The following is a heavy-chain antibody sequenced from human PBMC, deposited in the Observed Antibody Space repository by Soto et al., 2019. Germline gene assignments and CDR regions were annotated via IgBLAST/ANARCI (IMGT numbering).Heavy chain of an antibody. D-gene: IGHD3-10*02. CDR3: AREAHFYGRSDVYDI. CDR2: IDSSSNYI. CDR1: GFTFSIYS. J-gene: IGHJ3*02. Sequence: DVQLVESGGGLVKPGGSLRLSCAASGFTFSIYSMTWVRQAPGKGLEWVASIDSSSNYIYYADSMRGRFTISRDNAKNSVFLEMNSLSADDTAVYYCAREAHFYGRSDVYDIWGQGTMVTVSS. V-gene: IGHV3-21*01.